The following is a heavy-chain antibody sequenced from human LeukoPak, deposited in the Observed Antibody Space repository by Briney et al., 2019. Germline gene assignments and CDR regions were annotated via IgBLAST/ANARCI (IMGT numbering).Heavy chain of an antibody. V-gene: IGHV1-69*13. CDR2: IIPIFGTA. D-gene: IGHD6-13*01. Sequence: SVKVSCKASGGTFSSYAISWVRQAPGQGLEWMGGIIPIFGTANYAQKFQGRVTITADESTSTAYMELSSLRSEDTAVYYCAREFAAAGRLFDCWGQGTRVTVSS. J-gene: IGHJ4*02. CDR1: GGTFSSYA. CDR3: AREFAAAGRLFDC.